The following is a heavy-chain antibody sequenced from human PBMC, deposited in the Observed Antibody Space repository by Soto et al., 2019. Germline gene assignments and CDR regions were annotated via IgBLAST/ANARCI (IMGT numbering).Heavy chain of an antibody. V-gene: IGHV2-5*02. D-gene: IGHD5-12*01. CDR3: AHVYGGYDNFDY. CDR2: IYWDDDK. Sequence: QITLKESGPTLVKPTQTLTLTCTFSGFSLSTSGVGVGWIRQPPGKALEWLALIYWDDDKRYSPSLKSRLTTTQDTSKNPVVLTMTNMDPVDTATYYCAHVYGGYDNFDYWGQGTLVTVSS. CDR1: GFSLSTSGVG. J-gene: IGHJ4*02.